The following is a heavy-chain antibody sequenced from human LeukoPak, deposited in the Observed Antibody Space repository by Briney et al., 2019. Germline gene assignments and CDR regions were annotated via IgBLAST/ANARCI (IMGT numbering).Heavy chain of an antibody. CDR2: ISGGGDRT. CDR1: GITFSTFA. V-gene: IGHV3-23*01. J-gene: IGHJ4*02. D-gene: IGHD5-12*01. Sequence: PGGSLILFCAASGITFSTFAMSWVRQAPGRGLECVSVISGGGDRTYYAETVRGRFTISRDNSKDTLYLQMSSPRADDTAIYYCAKGHSAYGTGFDYWGQGTLVTVSS. CDR3: AKGHSAYGTGFDY.